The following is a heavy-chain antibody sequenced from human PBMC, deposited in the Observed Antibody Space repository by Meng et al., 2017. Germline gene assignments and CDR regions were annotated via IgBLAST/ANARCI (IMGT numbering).Heavy chain of an antibody. D-gene: IGHD5-18*01. V-gene: IGHV1-8*03. Sequence: ASAKVSCKASAYTFTSYDINWVRQATGPGLEWMGWMNPNSGNTGYAQKFQGRVTITRNTSISTAYMELSSLRSEDTAVYYYARSGYSYGPWHYFDYWGQGTLVTVSS. CDR3: ARSGYSYGPWHYFDY. J-gene: IGHJ4*02. CDR1: AYTFTSYD. CDR2: MNPNSGNT.